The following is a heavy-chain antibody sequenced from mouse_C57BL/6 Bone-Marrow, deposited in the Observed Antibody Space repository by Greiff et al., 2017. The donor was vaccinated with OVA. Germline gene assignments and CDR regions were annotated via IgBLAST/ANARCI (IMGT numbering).Heavy chain of an antibody. CDR2: IYPGSGST. Sequence: VQLQQPGAELVKPGASVKMSCKASGYTFTSYWITWVKQRPGQGLEWIGDIYPGSGSTNYNEKFKSKATLTVDTSSSTAYMQLSSLTSEDSAVYYCARGYYDYDGYYAMDYWGQGTSVTVSS. CDR1: GYTFTSYW. D-gene: IGHD2-4*01. CDR3: ARGYYDYDGYYAMDY. V-gene: IGHV1-55*01. J-gene: IGHJ4*01.